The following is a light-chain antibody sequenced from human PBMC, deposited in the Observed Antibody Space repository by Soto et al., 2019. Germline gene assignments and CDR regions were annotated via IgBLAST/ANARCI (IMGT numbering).Light chain of an antibody. J-gene: IGLJ2*01. CDR1: SSEVGGYNY. Sequence: QSALTQPASVSGSPGQSITISCTGTSSEVGGYNYVSWYQQHPGKARKLMIYDISNRPSGVSNRFSGSKSANTASLTSSGLQAEDEADYYCSSYTSSSTVVFGGGTKLTVL. V-gene: IGLV2-14*01. CDR2: DIS. CDR3: SSYTSSSTVV.